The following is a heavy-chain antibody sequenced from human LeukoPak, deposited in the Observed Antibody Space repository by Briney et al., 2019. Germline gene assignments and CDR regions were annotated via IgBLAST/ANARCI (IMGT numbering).Heavy chain of an antibody. CDR3: AKGFYYDALGYFDL. CDR1: GFTFSSYA. CDR2: TSASGVTT. Sequence: GGSLRLSCAASGFTFSSYAMTWVRQAPGKGLEWVSTTSASGVTTYHADSVKGRFTISRDNSKNTLYLQMNSLRAEDTAVYYCAKGFYYDALGYFDLWGRGTLVTVSS. D-gene: IGHD3-22*01. V-gene: IGHV3-23*01. J-gene: IGHJ2*01.